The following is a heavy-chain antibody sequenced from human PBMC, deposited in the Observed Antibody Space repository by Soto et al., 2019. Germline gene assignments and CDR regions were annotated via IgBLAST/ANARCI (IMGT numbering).Heavy chain of an antibody. Sequence: EVQLVESGGGLVQPGRSLRLSCAASGFTFDDYAMHWVRQAPGKGLEWVSGISWNSGSIGYADSVKGRFTISRDNAKNSLYLQMNSLRAEDTALYYCAKGPQQLVPLLFDYWGQGTLVTVSS. D-gene: IGHD6-13*01. CDR3: AKGPQQLVPLLFDY. J-gene: IGHJ4*02. V-gene: IGHV3-9*01. CDR2: ISWNSGSI. CDR1: GFTFDDYA.